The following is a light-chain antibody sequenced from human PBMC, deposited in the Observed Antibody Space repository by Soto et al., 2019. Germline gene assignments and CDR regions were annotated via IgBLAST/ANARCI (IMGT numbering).Light chain of an antibody. V-gene: IGKV1-5*03. Sequence: DIQMTQSPSTLSASVGDRVTITCRASQSLSGWLAWYQQKPGKAPKLLIYKTSTLESGVPPRFSGSGSGTEFTLTISSLQPDDFATYYCLQYNSLYTFGQGTKVDIK. CDR1: QSLSGW. CDR3: LQYNSLYT. J-gene: IGKJ2*01. CDR2: KTS.